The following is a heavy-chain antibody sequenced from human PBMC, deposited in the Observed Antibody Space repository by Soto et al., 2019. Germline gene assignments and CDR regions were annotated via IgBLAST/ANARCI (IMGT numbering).Heavy chain of an antibody. CDR2: IIPIFGTA. Sequence: QVQLVQSGAEVKKPGSSVKVSCKASGCTFSSCAISWVRQAPGQGLEWMGGIIPIFGTANYAQKFQGRVTITADESTSTAYMELSSLRSEDTAVYYCARDRREMATMYYFDYWGQGTLVTVSS. CDR1: GCTFSSCA. CDR3: ARDRREMATMYYFDY. J-gene: IGHJ4*02. V-gene: IGHV1-69*01. D-gene: IGHD5-12*01.